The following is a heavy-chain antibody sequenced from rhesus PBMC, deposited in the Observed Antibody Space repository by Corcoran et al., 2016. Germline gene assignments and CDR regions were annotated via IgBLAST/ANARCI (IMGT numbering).Heavy chain of an antibody. CDR2: IYGGSGSP. CDR3: ARRGSGYYLDY. D-gene: IGHD2-21*01. Sequence: QVQLQESGPGLVKPSETLSLTCAVSGGSISSSNWWSWIRQSPGKGLELIGYIYGGSGSPRYTPSLKSRVTISTDTSKNQFSLKLSSVTAADTAVYYCARRGSGYYLDYWGQGVLVTVSS. CDR1: GGSISSSNW. V-gene: IGHV4S7*01. J-gene: IGHJ4*01.